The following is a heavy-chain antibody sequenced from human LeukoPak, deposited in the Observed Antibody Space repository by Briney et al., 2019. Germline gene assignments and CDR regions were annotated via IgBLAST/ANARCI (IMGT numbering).Heavy chain of an antibody. Sequence: GGSLRLSCAASGFTFSSYEMNWVRQAPGKGLEWVSYISSSGSTIYYADSVKGRFTISGDNAKNLLYLQMNSLRAEDTAVYYCARYPSGGYYFDYWGQGTLVTVSS. V-gene: IGHV3-48*03. J-gene: IGHJ4*02. D-gene: IGHD2-8*02. CDR3: ARYPSGGYYFDY. CDR1: GFTFSSYE. CDR2: ISSSGSTI.